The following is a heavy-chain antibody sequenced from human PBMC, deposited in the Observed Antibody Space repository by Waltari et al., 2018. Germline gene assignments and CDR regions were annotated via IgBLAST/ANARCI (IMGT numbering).Heavy chain of an antibody. V-gene: IGHV3-21*01. CDR3: ARGGWGFYLDD. CDR2: ISSTGSYT. CDR1: GFNFVSYS. J-gene: IGHJ4*02. Sequence: DVQLVEYAGGVVKPGGSLRLSCAASGFNFVSYSMNWVRQAPGKGLEWVSSISSTGSYTHYADSVKGRFTSSRDNAKNSLYLQMNSLRAEDTTVYYCARGGWGFYLDDWGQGTLVTFSS. D-gene: IGHD7-27*01.